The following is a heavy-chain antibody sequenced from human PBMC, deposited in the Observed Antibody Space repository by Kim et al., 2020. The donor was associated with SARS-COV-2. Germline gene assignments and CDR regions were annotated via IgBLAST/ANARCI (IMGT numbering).Heavy chain of an antibody. CDR2: IKQDGSEK. V-gene: IGHV3-7*01. CDR1: GFTFSSYW. CDR3: ARGGAMITFGGVIAAYYYGMDV. D-gene: IGHD3-16*02. Sequence: GGSLRLSCAASGFTFSSYWMSWVRQAPGKGLEWVANIKQDGSEKYYVDSVKGRFTISRDNAKNSLYLQMNSLRAEDTAVYYCARGGAMITFGGVIAAYYYGMDVWGQGTTVTVSS. J-gene: IGHJ6*02.